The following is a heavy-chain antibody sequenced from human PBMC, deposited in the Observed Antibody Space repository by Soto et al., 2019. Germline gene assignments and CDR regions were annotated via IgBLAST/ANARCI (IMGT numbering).Heavy chain of an antibody. CDR2: IIPIFGTA. Sequence: SVKVSCKASGGTFSSYAISWVRQAPGQGLEWMGGIIPIFGTANYAQKFQGRVTITADESTSTAYMELSSLRSEDTAVYYCARDPVCGSGSYQPRYYYYYGMDVWGQGTTVTVSS. J-gene: IGHJ6*02. CDR1: GGTFSSYA. D-gene: IGHD3-10*01. CDR3: ARDPVCGSGSYQPRYYYYYGMDV. V-gene: IGHV1-69*13.